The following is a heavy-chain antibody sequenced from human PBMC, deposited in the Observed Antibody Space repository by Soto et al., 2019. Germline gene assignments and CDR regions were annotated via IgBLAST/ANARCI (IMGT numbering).Heavy chain of an antibody. V-gene: IGHV3-30-3*01. J-gene: IGHJ4*02. D-gene: IGHD2-2*01. CDR3: ARDSSLIGYCSSTSCYGYFDY. CDR2: ISYDGSNK. CDR1: GFTFSSYA. Sequence: GGSLRLSCAASGFTFSSYAMHWVRQAPGKGLEWVAVISYDGSNKYYADSVKGRFTISRDNSKNTLYLQMNSLRAEDTAVYYCARDSSLIGYCSSTSCYGYFDYWGQGTLVTVSS.